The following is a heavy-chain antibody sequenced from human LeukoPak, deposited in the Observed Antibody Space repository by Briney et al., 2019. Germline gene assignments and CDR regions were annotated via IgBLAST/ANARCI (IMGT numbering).Heavy chain of an antibody. D-gene: IGHD4-23*01. Sequence: GGSLRLSCAASGFTFSSYAMHWVRQAPGKGLEYVSAISSNGGSTYYANSVKGRFTISRDNSKNTLYLQMGSLRAEDMAVYYCARAGQKRPKVSFGGSTNHYYMDVWGKGTTVTVSS. J-gene: IGHJ6*03. CDR1: GFTFSSYA. CDR2: ISSNGGST. V-gene: IGHV3-64*01. CDR3: ARAGQKRPKVSFGGSTNHYYMDV.